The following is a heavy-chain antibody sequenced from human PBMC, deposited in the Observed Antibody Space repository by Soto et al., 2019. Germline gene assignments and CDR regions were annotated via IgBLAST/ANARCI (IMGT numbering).Heavy chain of an antibody. CDR2: KNAGNGNT. CDR3: ATDPNYGRSYYQQYYYGMDD. J-gene: IGHJ6*02. D-gene: IGHD2-2*01. Sequence: ASVKVSCKASGYTFTSYGIHWLRQPPGQRLEWTGWKNAGNGNTKYSQKLQGRVTVNRDSSASTAYLEMSSLRSEDTAVYYCATDPNYGRSYYQQYYYGMDDWGQGTTVTVSS. V-gene: IGHV1-3*01. CDR1: GYTFTSYG.